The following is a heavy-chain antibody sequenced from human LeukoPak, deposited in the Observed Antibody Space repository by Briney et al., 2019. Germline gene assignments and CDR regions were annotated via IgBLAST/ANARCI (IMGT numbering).Heavy chain of an antibody. CDR1: GGSISSGDYY. CDR2: IYYSGST. J-gene: IGHJ5*02. D-gene: IGHD6-13*01. CDR3: ARGMSLIAAAGINWFDP. V-gene: IGHV4-30-4*01. Sequence: SQTLSLTCTVSGGSISSGDYYWSWIRQPPGKGLEWIGYIYYSGSTYYNPSLKSRVTISVDTSKNQFSLKLSSVTAADTAVYYCARGMSLIAAAGINWFDPWGQGTLVTVSS.